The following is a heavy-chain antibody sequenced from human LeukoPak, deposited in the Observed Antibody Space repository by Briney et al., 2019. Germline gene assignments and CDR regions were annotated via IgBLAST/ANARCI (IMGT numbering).Heavy chain of an antibody. J-gene: IGHJ5*02. CDR2: IRYDGSNK. CDR1: GFTFSSYG. V-gene: IGHV3-30*02. D-gene: IGHD2-2*01. Sequence: GGSLRLSCAASGFTFSSYGMHWVRQAPGKGLEWVAFIRYDGSNKYYADSVKGRFTISRDNSKNTLYLQMNSLRAEDTAVYYCAKGAKLGYCSSTSCPFDPWGQGTLVTVSS. CDR3: AKGAKLGYCSSTSCPFDP.